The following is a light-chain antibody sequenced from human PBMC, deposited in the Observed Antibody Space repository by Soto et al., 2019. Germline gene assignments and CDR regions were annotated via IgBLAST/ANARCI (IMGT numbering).Light chain of an antibody. Sequence: EIVMTQSPATLSVSPGEIATLSCRASQSINSKLAWYQQNPGQAPRLLIYGASSRATGIPDRFSGSGSGTDFTLTISRLEPEDFAVYYCQQYGSSPRTFGGGTKVDIK. CDR1: QSINSK. CDR2: GAS. J-gene: IGKJ4*01. V-gene: IGKV3-20*01. CDR3: QQYGSSPRT.